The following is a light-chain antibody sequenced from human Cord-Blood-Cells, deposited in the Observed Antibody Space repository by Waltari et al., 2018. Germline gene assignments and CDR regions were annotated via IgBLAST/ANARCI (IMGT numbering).Light chain of an antibody. Sequence: DIQMTQSPSSLSASVGDRVTITCRASQSISSYLNWYQQKPGKAPKLLIYAASSLQSGVPSSFSGSVSGTDVTLAISSLQPEHFATYYCQQNYSTPPTFGGGTKVEIK. V-gene: IGKV1-39*01. CDR1: QSISSY. CDR3: QQNYSTPPT. J-gene: IGKJ4*02. CDR2: AAS.